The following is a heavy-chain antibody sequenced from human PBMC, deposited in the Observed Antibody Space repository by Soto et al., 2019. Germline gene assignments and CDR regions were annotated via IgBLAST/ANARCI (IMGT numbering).Heavy chain of an antibody. J-gene: IGHJ6*02. D-gene: IGHD3-22*01. Sequence: QVQLQESGPGLVKPSQTLSLTCTVSGGSISSGGYYWSWIRQHPGKGLEWIGYIYYSGSTYYHPSPKSRVTISVDTSKNQFSLKLSSVTAADTAVYYCARDKSLDDSSGRSVHGMDVWGQGTTVTVSS. V-gene: IGHV4-31*03. CDR1: GGSISSGGYY. CDR2: IYYSGST. CDR3: ARDKSLDDSSGRSVHGMDV.